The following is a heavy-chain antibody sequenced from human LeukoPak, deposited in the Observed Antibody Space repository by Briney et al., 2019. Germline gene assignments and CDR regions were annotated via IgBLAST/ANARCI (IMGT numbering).Heavy chain of an antibody. J-gene: IGHJ4*02. CDR2: ISGSGGST. V-gene: IGHV3-23*01. CDR3: ASRNSSGWYWYFDY. D-gene: IGHD6-19*01. CDR1: GFTFSSYA. Sequence: GGSLRLSCAASGFTFSSYAMSWVRQAPGKGLEWVSAISGSGGSTYYADSVKGRFTISRDNSKNTLYLQVDSLRAEDTAVYYCASRNSSGWYWYFDYWGQGTLVTVSS.